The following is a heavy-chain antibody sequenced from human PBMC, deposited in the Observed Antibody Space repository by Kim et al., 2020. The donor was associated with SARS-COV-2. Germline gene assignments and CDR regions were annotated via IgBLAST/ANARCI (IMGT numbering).Heavy chain of an antibody. Sequence: GGSLRLSCAASGFTFSSYGMHWVRQAPGKGLEWVAVISYDGSNKYYADSVKGRFTISRDNSKNTLYLQMNSLRAEDTAVYYCAKDRPTVTKRGGYFDYWGQGTLVTVSS. D-gene: IGHD4-17*01. CDR2: ISYDGSNK. J-gene: IGHJ4*02. CDR1: GFTFSSYG. CDR3: AKDRPTVTKRGGYFDY. V-gene: IGHV3-30*18.